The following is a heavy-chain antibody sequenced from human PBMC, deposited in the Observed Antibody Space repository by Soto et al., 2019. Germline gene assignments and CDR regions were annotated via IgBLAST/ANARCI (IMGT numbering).Heavy chain of an antibody. CDR3: ARRATMVRGVIILSEIDY. CDR2: IYYSGST. V-gene: IGHV4-39*01. D-gene: IGHD3-10*01. Sequence: LETLSLTCTVSGGSISSSSYYWGWIRQPPGKGLEWIGSIYYSGSTYYNPSLKSRVTISVDTSKNQFSLKLSSVTAADTAVYYCARRATMVRGVIILSEIDYWGQGTLVTVSS. CDR1: GGSISSSSYY. J-gene: IGHJ4*02.